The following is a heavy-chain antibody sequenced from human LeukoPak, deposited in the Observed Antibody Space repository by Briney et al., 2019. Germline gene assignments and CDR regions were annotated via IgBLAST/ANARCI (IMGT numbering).Heavy chain of an antibody. J-gene: IGHJ4*02. Sequence: ASVKVSCKASGYTFTSYGISWVRQAPGQGLEWMGWISAYNGNTNYAQKLQGRVTMTTDTPTSTAYMELRSLRSDDTAVYYCARGFDYYDSSGYYLTPNYWGQGTLVTVSS. V-gene: IGHV1-18*01. CDR3: ARGFDYYDSSGYYLTPNY. CDR1: GYTFTSYG. D-gene: IGHD3-22*01. CDR2: ISAYNGNT.